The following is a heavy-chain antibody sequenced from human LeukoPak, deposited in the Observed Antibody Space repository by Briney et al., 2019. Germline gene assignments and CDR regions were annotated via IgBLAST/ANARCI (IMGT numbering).Heavy chain of an antibody. CDR2: IYYSGST. Sequence: SDTLSLTCTVSGGSISSYAWSWIRQPPGKGLEWIGYIYYSGSTNYNPSLKSRVTISVDTSKNQFSLKLSSVTAADTAVYYCARDFYDSRGDAFDIWGQGTMVTVSS. J-gene: IGHJ3*02. V-gene: IGHV4-59*01. CDR3: ARDFYDSRGDAFDI. CDR1: GGSISSYA. D-gene: IGHD3-22*01.